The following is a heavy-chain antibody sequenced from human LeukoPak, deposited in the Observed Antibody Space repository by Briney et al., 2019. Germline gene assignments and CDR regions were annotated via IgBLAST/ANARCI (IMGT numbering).Heavy chain of an antibody. CDR2: INPSGGST. CDR3: AREAPNSYRSSWFDY. D-gene: IGHD6-13*01. Sequence: ASVKVSCKASGYTFTSYYMHWVRQAPGQGLEWMGIINPSGGSTSYAQKFQGRVTMTRDTSTSTVYMELSSLRSEDTAVYYYAREAPNSYRSSWFDYWGQGTLVTVSS. CDR1: GYTFTSYY. V-gene: IGHV1-46*01. J-gene: IGHJ4*02.